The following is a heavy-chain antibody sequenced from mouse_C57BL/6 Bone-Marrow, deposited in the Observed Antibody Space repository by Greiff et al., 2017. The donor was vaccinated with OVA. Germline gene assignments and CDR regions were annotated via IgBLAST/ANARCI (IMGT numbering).Heavy chain of an antibody. J-gene: IGHJ1*03. CDR3: ARGYGNYPWYFDV. V-gene: IGHV1-26*01. CDR1: GYTFTDYY. D-gene: IGHD2-10*02. Sequence: EVQLQQSGPELVKPGASVKISCKASGYTFTDYYMNWVKQSHGKSLEWIGDINPNNGGTSYNQKFKGKATLTVDKSSSTAYMELRSLTSADSAVYDGARGYGNYPWYFDVWGTGTTVTVSS. CDR2: INPNNGGT.